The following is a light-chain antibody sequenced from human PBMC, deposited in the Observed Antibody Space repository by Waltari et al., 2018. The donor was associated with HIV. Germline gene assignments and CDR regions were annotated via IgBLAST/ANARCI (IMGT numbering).Light chain of an antibody. CDR1: SSDVGGYNY. V-gene: IGLV2-8*01. Sequence: QSALTQPPSASGSPGQSVTISCTGTSSDVGGYNYVSWYQQHPGKAPKLMIYEVSKRPSGVPDRFFGSKSGNTASLTVSGLQAEDEADYYCSSYAGSSGVFGGGTKLTVL. CDR3: SSYAGSSGV. J-gene: IGLJ3*02. CDR2: EVS.